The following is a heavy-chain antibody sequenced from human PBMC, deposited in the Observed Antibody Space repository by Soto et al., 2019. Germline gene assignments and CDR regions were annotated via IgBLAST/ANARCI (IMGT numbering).Heavy chain of an antibody. Sequence: SETLSLTCAVSGDSVNTHDWWAWVRQPPGKRPEWIGEISHNDLKNYHPFLKTRLSFSISRDRSSLQFSLSLRSVTATDTAVYFCARRTHSGAIADWGQGKMVTVSS. CDR1: GDSVNTHDW. CDR3: ARRTHSGAIAD. D-gene: IGHD2-21*01. CDR2: ISHNDLK. J-gene: IGHJ4*02. V-gene: IGHV4-4*02.